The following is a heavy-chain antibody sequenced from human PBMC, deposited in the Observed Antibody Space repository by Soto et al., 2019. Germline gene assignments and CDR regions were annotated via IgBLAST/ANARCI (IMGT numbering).Heavy chain of an antibody. D-gene: IGHD6-13*01. V-gene: IGHV3-23*01. Sequence: GGSLRLSCEASGFTFSSYAMSWVRQAPGKGLEWVSSISSSGGSTYYADSVKGRFTISRDNSKNTLFLQMNSLRAEDTAVYYCAKDQGSSWYEIDYWGQGTLVTVSS. CDR1: GFTFSSYA. J-gene: IGHJ4*02. CDR3: AKDQGSSWYEIDY. CDR2: ISSSGGST.